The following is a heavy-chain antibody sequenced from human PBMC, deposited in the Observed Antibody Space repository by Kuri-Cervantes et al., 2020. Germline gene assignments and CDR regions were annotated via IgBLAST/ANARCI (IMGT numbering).Heavy chain of an antibody. J-gene: IGHJ5*02. CDR1: GFTFSRHD. V-gene: IGHV3-13*01. CDR3: AKDEKFCSGGSCWYLSDEPPST. Sequence: GESLKISCAASGFTFSRHDMYWVRQVAGRGLEWVSGIGIAGDTYYPDSVRGRFTILRENGKNSLYLQMKSLTAGDTAVYYCAKDEKFCSGGSCWYLSDEPPSTWGQGTLVTVSS. D-gene: IGHD2-15*01. CDR2: IGIAGDT.